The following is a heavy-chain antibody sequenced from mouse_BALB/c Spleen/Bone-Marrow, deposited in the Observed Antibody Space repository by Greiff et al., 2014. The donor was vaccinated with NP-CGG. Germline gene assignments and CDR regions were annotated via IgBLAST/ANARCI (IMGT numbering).Heavy chain of an antibody. CDR2: ISPGTGSI. Sequence: QVQLQQSDAELVKPGASVKISCKASGYTFTDHAIHWVKQKPEQGLEWIGYISPGTGSIKYNEKFKDKVTLTADKSSSTAYMQLNSLTSEDSTVYFCNYYGNTFDYWGQGTLSQSPQ. CDR1: GYTFTDHA. V-gene: IGHV1S53*02. D-gene: IGHD1-1*01. CDR3: NYYGNTFDY. J-gene: IGHJ2*01.